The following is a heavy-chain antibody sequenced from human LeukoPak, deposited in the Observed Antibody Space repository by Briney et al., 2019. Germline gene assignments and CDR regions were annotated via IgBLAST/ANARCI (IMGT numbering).Heavy chain of an antibody. D-gene: IGHD6-19*01. Sequence: SETLSLTCTVSGGSISSSPYYWGWIRQPPGKGLEWIGSIYYSGNTYYNPSLKSRVTISVDTSKNQISLKLSSVTAADTSVYYCAKRIAVAGSPYYFDYWGQGTLVTVSS. CDR1: GGSISSSPYY. CDR2: IYYSGNT. V-gene: IGHV4-39*01. J-gene: IGHJ4*02. CDR3: AKRIAVAGSPYYFDY.